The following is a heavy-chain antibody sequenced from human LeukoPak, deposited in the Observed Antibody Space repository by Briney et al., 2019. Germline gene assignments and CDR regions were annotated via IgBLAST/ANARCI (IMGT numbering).Heavy chain of an antibody. V-gene: IGHV4-59*01. CDR1: GGSIGSYY. Sequence: SETLSLTCTVSGGSIGSYYWSWIRQPPGEGLEWIGYIYYRGSTNYNPSLKSRVTISVDTSKNQFSLKLSSVTAADTAVYYCARGSSSDAFDIWGQGTMVTVSS. CDR2: IYYRGST. CDR3: ARGSSSDAFDI. D-gene: IGHD3-3*01. J-gene: IGHJ3*02.